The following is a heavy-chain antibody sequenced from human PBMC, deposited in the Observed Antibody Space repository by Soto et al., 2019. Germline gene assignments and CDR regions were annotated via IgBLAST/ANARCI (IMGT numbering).Heavy chain of an antibody. D-gene: IGHD4-17*01. CDR3: ARDRHGDSLVN. J-gene: IGHJ4*02. CDR2: IYYSGST. Sequence: QVQLQESGPGLVKPSQTLSLTCTVSGGSISSGGYYWSWIRQHPGKGLEWIGYIYYSGSTYSNPFLKSRVTIPVDTSKSQSALKLSSVTAADTAVYYCARDRHGDSLVNWGQGTLVTVSS. CDR1: GGSISSGGYY. V-gene: IGHV4-31*03.